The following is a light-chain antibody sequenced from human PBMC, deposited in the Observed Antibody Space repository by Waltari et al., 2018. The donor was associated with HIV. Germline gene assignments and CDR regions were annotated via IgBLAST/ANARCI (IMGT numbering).Light chain of an antibody. V-gene: IGLV1-51*02. Sequence: QSVLTHPPSVSAAPGQNVIISCSGSDSNNGVSYVSGHHPLPGPAPHLVLHENGKRPSCVPARFSGSTSGASATLDISGLQAGDEADYYCAAWDTDLRIVAFGGGTHLTV. CDR2: ENG. J-gene: IGLJ2*01. CDR1: DSNNGVSY. CDR3: AAWDTDLRIVA.